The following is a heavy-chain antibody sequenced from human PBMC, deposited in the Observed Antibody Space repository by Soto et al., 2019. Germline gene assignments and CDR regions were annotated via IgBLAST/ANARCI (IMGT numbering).Heavy chain of an antibody. D-gene: IGHD2-8*02. J-gene: IGHJ4*02. CDR1: GGSISSYY. Sequence: QVQLQESGPGLVKPSETLSLTCTVSGGSISSYYWSWIRQPPGKGLEWIGYIYYSGSTNYNPSLKSRVTISVDTSKNQFSLKLSSVTAADTAVYYCARGDCTGDPDYWGQGTLVTVSS. CDR3: ARGDCTGDPDY. CDR2: IYYSGST. V-gene: IGHV4-59*01.